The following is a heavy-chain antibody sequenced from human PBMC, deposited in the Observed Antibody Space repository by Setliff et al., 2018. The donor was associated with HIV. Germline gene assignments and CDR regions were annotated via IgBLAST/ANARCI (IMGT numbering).Heavy chain of an antibody. V-gene: IGHV1-3*04. CDR3: ARDHMSVGAWVGATSRGLFQH. J-gene: IGHJ1*01. CDR1: GYTFTTYA. Sequence: ASVKVSCKASGYTFTTYAMHWVRQAPGQRLEWMGWIDTDNGNTKYSQKFQGGVTMTRDTSTSTVYMELSSLRSEDTAVYYCARDHMSVGAWVGATSRGLFQHWGQGTLVTVSS. D-gene: IGHD1-26*01. CDR2: IDTDNGNT.